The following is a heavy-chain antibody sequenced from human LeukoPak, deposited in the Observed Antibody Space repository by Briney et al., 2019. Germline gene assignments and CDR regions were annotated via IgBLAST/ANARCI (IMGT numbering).Heavy chain of an antibody. CDR3: AKDLRDIVVVVAATSTYLPDY. D-gene: IGHD2-15*01. Sequence: GGSLRLSCVASGFIFSTFGMHWVRQAPGKGLEWVAFISHDGNDKYYADSVKGRFAISRDNSKNTLYLQMNSLRAEDTAVYYCAKDLRDIVVVVAATSTYLPDYWGQGTLVTVSS. V-gene: IGHV3-30*18. J-gene: IGHJ4*02. CDR2: ISHDGNDK. CDR1: GFIFSTFG.